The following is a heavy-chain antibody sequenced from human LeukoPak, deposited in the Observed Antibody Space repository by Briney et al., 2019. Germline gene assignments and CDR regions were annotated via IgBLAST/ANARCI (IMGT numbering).Heavy chain of an antibody. CDR3: AKDLSVVGAHDSFDV. CDR2: ISYDGNTI. V-gene: IGHV3-30*18. Sequence: GGSLRLSCAASGFSFSSYGMHWVRQAPGKGLERLTVISYDGNTIYYADSVKGRFTISRDNSKNTLYLQMNSLRIEDTAVYYRAKDLSVVGAHDSFDVWGQGTMVTVSS. D-gene: IGHD1-26*01. CDR1: GFSFSSYG. J-gene: IGHJ3*01.